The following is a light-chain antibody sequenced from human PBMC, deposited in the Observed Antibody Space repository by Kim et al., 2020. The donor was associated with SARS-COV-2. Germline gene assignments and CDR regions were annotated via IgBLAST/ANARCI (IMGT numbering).Light chain of an antibody. CDR2: GVS. Sequence: QSITISCTGTGSDVGGYNYVSWHQQHPGKAPKLMIYGVSKRPSGVSTRFSGSKSGNTASLTISGLQAEDEADYYCSSYTSGSTFVVFGGGTQLTVL. J-gene: IGLJ2*01. CDR1: GSDVGGYNY. CDR3: SSYTSGSTFVV. V-gene: IGLV2-14*03.